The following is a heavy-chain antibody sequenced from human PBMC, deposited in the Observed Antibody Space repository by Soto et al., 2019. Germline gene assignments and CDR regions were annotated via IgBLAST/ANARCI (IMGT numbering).Heavy chain of an antibody. CDR2: IYHTGST. D-gene: IGHD6-13*01. CDR1: GYSISSGHY. CDR3: ARKKVGHSTPSDF. J-gene: IGHJ1*01. Sequence: SETLSLTCAVSGYSISSGHYWAWVRQPPGKGLEWIGNIYHTGSTYYNPSLKSRVTMSVDTSKNQFSLKVRSVTATDTAVYYCARKKVGHSTPSDFWGQGTLVTVSS. V-gene: IGHV4-38-2*01.